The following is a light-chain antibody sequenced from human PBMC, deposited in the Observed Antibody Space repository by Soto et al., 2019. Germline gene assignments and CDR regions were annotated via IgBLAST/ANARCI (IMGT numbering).Light chain of an antibody. V-gene: IGKV1-39*01. J-gene: IGKJ2*01. CDR2: SAS. CDR3: QQSYSAPHT. CDR1: QSIRFF. Sequence: DIQMTQSPSSLSASVGDRVTITCRASQSIRFFLNWYQQEPGKTPNLPIHSASTLDTGVPSRFSGSGSGTDFTLTISSLQPEDFATYYCQQSYSAPHTFGQGTKVDIK.